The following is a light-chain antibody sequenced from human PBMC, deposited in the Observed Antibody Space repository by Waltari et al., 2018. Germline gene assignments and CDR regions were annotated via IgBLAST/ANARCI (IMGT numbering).Light chain of an antibody. Sequence: DIQMTQSPSTLSASVGDRVVISCRASPSISSWLAWYQQKPGKAPQLLIFKTSVLETGVPSRFSGSGSGTEFALTISSLQPEDFATYYCQQYETYPYTFGQGTKLEIK. CDR2: KTS. CDR1: PSISSW. V-gene: IGKV1-5*03. J-gene: IGKJ2*01. CDR3: QQYETYPYT.